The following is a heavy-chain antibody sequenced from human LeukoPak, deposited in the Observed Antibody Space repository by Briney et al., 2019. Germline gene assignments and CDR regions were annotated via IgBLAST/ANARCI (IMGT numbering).Heavy chain of an antibody. CDR1: VYSFTGYH. J-gene: IGHJ4*02. Sequence: ASVKVSCKASVYSFTGYHMHWVRQAPGQGLEWMGWIDPNSGDTNYAQRFQGRVTMTRDTSITTAYMDLSRLRSDDTAVYYCARNTNYFGSGNSFDYWGQGTLVTVSS. CDR3: ARNTNYFGSGNSFDY. D-gene: IGHD3-10*01. CDR2: IDPNSGDT. V-gene: IGHV1-2*02.